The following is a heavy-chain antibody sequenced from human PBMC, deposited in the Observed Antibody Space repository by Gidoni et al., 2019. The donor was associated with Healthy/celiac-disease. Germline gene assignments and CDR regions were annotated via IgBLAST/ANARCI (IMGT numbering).Heavy chain of an antibody. Sequence: EVQLVESGGGLVQPGGSLSLSCAASGFTFSSYWMHWVRQAPGKGLVWVSRINSDGSSTSYADSVKGRFTISRDNAKNTLYLQMNSLRAEDTAVYYCARGRGSSWYGYFDYWGQGTLVTVSS. D-gene: IGHD6-13*01. CDR1: GFTFSSYW. CDR3: ARGRGSSWYGYFDY. V-gene: IGHV3-74*01. CDR2: INSDGSST. J-gene: IGHJ4*02.